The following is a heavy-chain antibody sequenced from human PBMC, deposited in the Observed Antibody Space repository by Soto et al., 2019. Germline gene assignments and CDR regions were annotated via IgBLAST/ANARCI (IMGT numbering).Heavy chain of an antibody. J-gene: IGHJ6*02. CDR1: GFTFSSYA. CDR3: ARDQSVGDYDYYSCGMDV. Sequence: QVQLVESGGGVVQPGRSLRLSCAASGFTFSSYAMHWVRQAPGKGLEWVAVISYDGSNKYYADSVKGRFTISRDNSKNTRYLQMNSLRAEDTSVYYCARDQSVGDYDYYSCGMDVWGQGTTVTVSS. V-gene: IGHV3-30-3*01. D-gene: IGHD4-17*01. CDR2: ISYDGSNK.